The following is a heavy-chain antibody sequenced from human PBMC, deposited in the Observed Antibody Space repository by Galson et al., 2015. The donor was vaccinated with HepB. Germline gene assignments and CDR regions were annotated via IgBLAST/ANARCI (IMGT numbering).Heavy chain of an antibody. CDR1: GFTFSSYA. J-gene: IGHJ6*02. D-gene: IGHD2-15*01. V-gene: IGHV3-30-3*01. Sequence: SLRLSCAASGFTFSSYAMHWVRQAPGKGLEWVAVISYDGSNKYYADSVKGRFTISRDNSKNTLYLQMNSLRAEDTAVYYCARDSGVYIVVVVARPYGMDVWGQGTTVTVSS. CDR2: ISYDGSNK. CDR3: ARDSGVYIVVVVARPYGMDV.